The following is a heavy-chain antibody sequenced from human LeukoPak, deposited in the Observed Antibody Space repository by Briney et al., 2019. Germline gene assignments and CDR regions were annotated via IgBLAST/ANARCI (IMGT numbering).Heavy chain of an antibody. J-gene: IGHJ6*02. CDR2: IIPILGIA. Sequence: ASVKVSCKASGGTFSSYAISWVRQAPGQGLEWMGRIIPILGIANYAQKFQGRVTITADKSTSTAYMELSSLRSEDTAVYYCARGNARVYYYYGMDVWGQGATVTVSS. CDR3: ARGNARVYYYYGMDV. D-gene: IGHD4-11*01. CDR1: GGTFSSYA. V-gene: IGHV1-69*04.